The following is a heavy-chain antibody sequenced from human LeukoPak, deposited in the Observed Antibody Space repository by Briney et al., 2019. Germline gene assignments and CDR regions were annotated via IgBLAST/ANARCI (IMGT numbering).Heavy chain of an antibody. V-gene: IGHV3-21*01. CDR1: GFTFSSYA. J-gene: IGHJ5*02. D-gene: IGHD5-12*01. Sequence: GGSLRLSCAASGFTFSSYAMSWVRQAPGKGLEWVSSISPDSNYIYYGDSVKGRFTISRDNAKSSLYLQMNSLRVEDTAVYYCVKGGYRDYDYETWGQGALVTVSS. CDR3: VKGGYRDYDYET. CDR2: ISPDSNYI.